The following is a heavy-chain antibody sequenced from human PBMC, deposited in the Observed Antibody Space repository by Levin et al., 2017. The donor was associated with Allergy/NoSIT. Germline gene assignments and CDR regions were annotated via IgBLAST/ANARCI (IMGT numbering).Heavy chain of an antibody. V-gene: IGHV3-48*01. CDR2: ISSSSSTI. CDR1: GFTFSSYS. J-gene: IGHJ4*02. CDR3: AKGRYSGYDPLDY. D-gene: IGHD5-12*01. Sequence: GGSLRLSCAASGFTFSSYSMNWVRQAPGKGLEWVSYISSSSSTIYYADSVKGRFTISRDNAKNSLYLQMNSLRAEDTAVYYCAKGRYSGYDPLDYWGQGTLVTVSS.